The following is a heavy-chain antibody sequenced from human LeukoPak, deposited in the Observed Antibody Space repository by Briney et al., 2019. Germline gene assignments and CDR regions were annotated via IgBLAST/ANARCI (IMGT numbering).Heavy chain of an antibody. Sequence: PGRSLRLSCAASGFIFSNFGMHWVRQAPGKGLEWVTVIWYDGSNKYYADSVKGRFTISRDNSKNTLYLQMNSLRVEDTAVYYCARLRGNYFDFWGQGTRVTVSS. D-gene: IGHD3-10*01. V-gene: IGHV3-33*01. CDR3: ARLRGNYFDF. CDR1: GFIFSNFG. J-gene: IGHJ4*02. CDR2: IWYDGSNK.